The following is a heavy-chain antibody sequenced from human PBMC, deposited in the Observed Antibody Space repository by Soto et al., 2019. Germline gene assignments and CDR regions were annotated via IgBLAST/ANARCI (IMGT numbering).Heavy chain of an antibody. D-gene: IGHD6-13*01. Sequence: PSETLSLTCAVSGGSFSGYYWSWIRQPPGKGLEWIGEINHSGSTNYNPSLKSRVTISVDTSKNQFSLKLSSVTAADTAVYYCARPLAATFDPWGQGTLVTVSS. CDR3: ARPLAATFDP. V-gene: IGHV4-34*01. CDR1: GGSFSGYY. CDR2: INHSGST. J-gene: IGHJ5*02.